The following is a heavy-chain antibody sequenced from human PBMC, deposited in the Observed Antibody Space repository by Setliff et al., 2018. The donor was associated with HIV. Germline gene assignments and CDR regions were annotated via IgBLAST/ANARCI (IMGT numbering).Heavy chain of an antibody. CDR3: ARVSGYCSGGSCYLDY. J-gene: IGHJ4*02. Sequence: GASVKVSCKASGGTFSSYAISWVRQAPGQGLEWMGGIIPIFGTANYARKFQGRVTITADESTSTAYMELSSLRSEDTAVYYCARVSGYCSGGSCYLDYWGQGTLVTVSS. CDR1: GGTFSSYA. CDR2: IIPIFGTA. D-gene: IGHD2-15*01. V-gene: IGHV1-69*13.